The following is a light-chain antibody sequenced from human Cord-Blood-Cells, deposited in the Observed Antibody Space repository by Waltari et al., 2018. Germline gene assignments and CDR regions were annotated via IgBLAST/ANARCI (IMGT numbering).Light chain of an antibody. J-gene: IGLJ3*02. V-gene: IGLV2-11*01. Sequence: QSALTQPRSVSGSPGQSVTISCTGTSSDVGGYNYVSWSQQHPGKAPNPMIYDVSKRPSGFPDRFSGSKSGNPASLTISGLQAEDEADYYCCSYAGSYTWVFGGGTKLTVL. CDR2: DVS. CDR1: SSDVGGYNY. CDR3: CSYAGSYTWV.